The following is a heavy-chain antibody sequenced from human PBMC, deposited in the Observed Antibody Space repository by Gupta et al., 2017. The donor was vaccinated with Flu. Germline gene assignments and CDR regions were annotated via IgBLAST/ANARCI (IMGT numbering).Heavy chain of an antibody. Sequence: EVQLVESGGTLVKLGGSLRLSCSASGFSLVDVWMSWVRQAPGKGLEWVGRIKSKTDGGTTDYAAPVRGRFIISRDDSKTTLYLQMNRLKTEDTAVYYCTTGNCRGDSCSWTFDYWGQGTPVTVSS. J-gene: IGHJ4*02. CDR2: IKSKTDGGTT. V-gene: IGHV3-15*02. D-gene: IGHD2-15*01. CDR1: GFSLVDVW. CDR3: TTGNCRGDSCSWTFDY.